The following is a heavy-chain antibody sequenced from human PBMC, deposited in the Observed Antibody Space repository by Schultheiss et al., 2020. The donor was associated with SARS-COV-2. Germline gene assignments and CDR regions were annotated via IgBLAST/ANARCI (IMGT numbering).Heavy chain of an antibody. V-gene: IGHV3-7*03. CDR3: ARSLLYGGNCFFDF. D-gene: IGHD4-23*01. CDR2: IKHDGSEK. J-gene: IGHJ4*02. Sequence: GESLKISCAASGFTFSTYWMTWVRQAPGKGLEWVANIKHDGSEKYFVDSVKGRFTISRDNAKNSVNLQMNSLRAEDTALYYCARSLLYGGNCFFDFWGQGTLGTVSS. CDR1: GFTFSTYW.